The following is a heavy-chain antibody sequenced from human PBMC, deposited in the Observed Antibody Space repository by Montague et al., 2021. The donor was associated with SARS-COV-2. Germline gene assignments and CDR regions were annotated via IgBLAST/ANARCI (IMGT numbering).Heavy chain of an antibody. D-gene: IGHD6-13*01. CDR1: GGSISSYY. CDR3: ARDSGYWAQLLVPPRLYYYYYGMDV. Sequence: SETLSLTCTVSGGSISSYYWSWIRQPPGKELEWIGYIYYSGSTNYNPSLKSRVTISVDTSKNQFSLKLSSVTAADTAVYYCARDSGYWAQLLVPPRLYYYYYGMDVWGQGTTVTVSS. V-gene: IGHV4-59*01. J-gene: IGHJ6*02. CDR2: IYYSGST.